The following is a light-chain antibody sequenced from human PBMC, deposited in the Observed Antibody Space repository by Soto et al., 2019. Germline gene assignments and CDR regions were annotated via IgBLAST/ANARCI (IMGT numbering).Light chain of an antibody. Sequence: QSVLTQPASVSGSPGQSITISCTGTSSDVGSYNLVSWYQQHPGKAPKLMIYEVSKRPSGVSNRFSGSKSGNTASLTISGLQAEDEADYYCCSXXGSSTPYVFGTGTKVTV. V-gene: IGLV2-23*02. CDR2: EVS. CDR1: SSDVGSYNL. J-gene: IGLJ1*01. CDR3: CSXXGSSTPYV.